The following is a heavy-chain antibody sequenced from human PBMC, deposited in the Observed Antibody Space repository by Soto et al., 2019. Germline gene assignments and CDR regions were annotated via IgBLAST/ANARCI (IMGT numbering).Heavy chain of an antibody. J-gene: IGHJ4*02. CDR3: AREALSTAPPS. D-gene: IGHD1-1*01. Sequence: EVQLVESGGGLVNPGGSLRLSCAASGFVFSAYSMNWVRQAPGKGLEWVSSISSSSGYISYADSVKGRFTISRDTPRNYLYLQMNSWSAEARAVFYGAREALSTAPPSGGKGTRVPVSS. CDR2: ISSSSGYI. V-gene: IGHV3-21*01. CDR1: GFVFSAYS.